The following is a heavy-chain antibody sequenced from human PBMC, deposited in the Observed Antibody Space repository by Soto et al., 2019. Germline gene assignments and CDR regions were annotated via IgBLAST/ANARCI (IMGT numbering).Heavy chain of an antibody. D-gene: IGHD6-6*01. V-gene: IGHV2-5*01. J-gene: IGHJ3*01. CDR3: ARGTETRPVFAFDV. CDR2: IYWSGDE. CDR1: GFSLTTSGVG. Sequence: QYTLMESGPTLVKPTQTLTLTCSFSGFSLTTSGVGVGWVRQPPGKALEWLAHIYWSGDEHYRPSLKSRLSITKDTSKKQVVLTMTNMDPVDTATYYCARGTETRPVFAFDVWGQGTVVTVSS.